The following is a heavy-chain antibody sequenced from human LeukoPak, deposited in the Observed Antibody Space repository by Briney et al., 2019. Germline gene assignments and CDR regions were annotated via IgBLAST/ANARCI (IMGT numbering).Heavy chain of an antibody. D-gene: IGHD2-15*01. CDR3: ARELSGGSSRHFDY. Sequence: GGSLRLSCAASGFTFSNYWLHWVRQAPGKGPVWVSRINSDGNITTYADSVKGRFSISGDNAKNALYLQMNSLRAEDTAVYYCARELSGGSSRHFDYWGQGTLVTVSS. V-gene: IGHV3-74*01. CDR2: INSDGNIT. J-gene: IGHJ4*02. CDR1: GFTFSNYW.